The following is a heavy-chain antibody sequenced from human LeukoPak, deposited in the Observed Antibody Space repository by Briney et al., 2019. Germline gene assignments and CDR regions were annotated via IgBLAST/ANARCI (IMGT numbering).Heavy chain of an antibody. V-gene: IGHV1-2*02. CDR3: ASYPRLLWFGDSAFDI. CDR1: GYTFTGYY. CDR2: INPNSGGT. D-gene: IGHD3-10*01. Sequence: ASVKVSCKASGYTFTGYYMHWVRQAPGHGLEWMGWINPNSGGTNYAQKLQGRVTMTRDTSISTAYMELSRLSSDDTAVYYCASYPRLLWFGDSAFDIWGQGTMVTVSS. J-gene: IGHJ3*02.